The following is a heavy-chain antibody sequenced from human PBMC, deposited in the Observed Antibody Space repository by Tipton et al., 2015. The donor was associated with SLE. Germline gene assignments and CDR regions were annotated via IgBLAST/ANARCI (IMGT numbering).Heavy chain of an antibody. D-gene: IGHD3-3*01. CDR1: GFIFSNAW. Sequence: SLRLSCAASGFIFSNAWMSWVRQAPGKGLEWVAVIWYDEDSKYYADSVKGRFTISRDNSKNTLFLQMNSLRADDTAVYYCARDSHSYYDFWSGYYRGAFDMCGQGTMVTVSS. V-gene: IGHV3-33*08. J-gene: IGHJ3*02. CDR3: ARDSHSYYDFWSGYYRGAFDM. CDR2: IWYDEDSK.